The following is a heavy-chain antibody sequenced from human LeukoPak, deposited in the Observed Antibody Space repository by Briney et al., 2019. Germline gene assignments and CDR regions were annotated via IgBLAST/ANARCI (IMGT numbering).Heavy chain of an antibody. Sequence: GGSLRLSCAASGFTFSSYGMHWVRQAPGKGLEWVSGISGDGGRIYYAGSVKGRFTISRDNSKNTLSLQMNSLRAEDTAVYYCAKVNWCSASCADAWGQGTLVTVSS. V-gene: IGHV3-23*01. D-gene: IGHD2-2*01. CDR3: AKVNWCSASCADA. CDR1: GFTFSSYG. CDR2: ISGDGGRI. J-gene: IGHJ4*02.